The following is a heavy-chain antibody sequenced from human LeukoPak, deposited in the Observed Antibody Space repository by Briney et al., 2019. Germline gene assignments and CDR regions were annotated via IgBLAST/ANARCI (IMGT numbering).Heavy chain of an antibody. CDR3: AKATLRTTVVKGVLDY. D-gene: IGHD4-23*01. J-gene: IGHJ4*02. CDR2: ISGSGGST. V-gene: IGHV3-23*01. CDR1: GFTFSSYA. Sequence: GGSLRLSCAASGFTFSSYAMSWVRQAPGKGLEWVSAISGSGGSTYYADSVKGRFTISRDNSKNTLHLQMNSLRAEDTAVYYCAKATLRTTVVKGVLDYWGQGTLVTVSS.